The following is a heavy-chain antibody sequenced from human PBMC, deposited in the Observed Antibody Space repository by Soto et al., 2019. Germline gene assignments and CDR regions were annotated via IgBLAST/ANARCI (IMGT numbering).Heavy chain of an antibody. Sequence: EVQLVESGGGLVQPGRSLRLSCAVSGFTFSSYAMSWVRQAPGKGLEWVSSISGSGGTTYYADSVKGRFTISRDDSKNTLYLQMNSLRAEDTAVYYCAKDRTLYCETTFDYWGQGTLVIVSS. CDR2: ISGSGGTT. CDR3: AKDRTLYCETTFDY. CDR1: GFTFSSYA. J-gene: IGHJ4*02. V-gene: IGHV3-23*04. D-gene: IGHD3-22*01.